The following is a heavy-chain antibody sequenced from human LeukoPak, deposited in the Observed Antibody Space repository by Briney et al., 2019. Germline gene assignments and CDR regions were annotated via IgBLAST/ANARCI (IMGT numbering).Heavy chain of an antibody. J-gene: IGHJ3*02. CDR3: AKDGGSSDAFDI. D-gene: IGHD1-26*01. Sequence: GGSLRLSCAASGFTFSSYAMHWVRQAPGKGLEWVAVISYDGSNKYYADSVKGRFTISRDNSKNTLYLQMNSLRAEDTAVYYCAKDGGSSDAFDIWGQGTMVTVSS. CDR2: ISYDGSNK. V-gene: IGHV3-30*04. CDR1: GFTFSSYA.